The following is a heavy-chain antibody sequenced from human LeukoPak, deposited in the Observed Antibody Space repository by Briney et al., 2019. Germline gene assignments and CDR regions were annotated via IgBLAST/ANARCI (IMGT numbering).Heavy chain of an antibody. J-gene: IGHJ4*02. Sequence: SETLSLTCTVSGGPISGYYWSWIRQPPGKGLEWIGYIYYSGSTDYNPSLKSRVIISVDASNDQFSLKLTSVTAADTAVYFCARASDSSAYYLHYFDYWGQGILVTVSS. CDR3: ARASDSSAYYLHYFDY. D-gene: IGHD3-22*01. CDR2: IYYSGST. CDR1: GGPISGYY. V-gene: IGHV4-59*01.